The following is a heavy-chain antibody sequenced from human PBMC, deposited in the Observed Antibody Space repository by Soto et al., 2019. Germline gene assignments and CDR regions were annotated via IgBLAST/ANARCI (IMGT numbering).Heavy chain of an antibody. J-gene: IGHJ5*02. CDR3: ARVPAP. Sequence: SETLSLTCTFSGGSISSYYWGWIRQPPGKGLEWIGYIYHSGSTYYNPSLKSRVTISVDRSKNQFSLKLSSVTAADTAVYYFARVPAPRGQGTLDPVSP. CDR2: IYHSGST. CDR1: GGSISSYY. V-gene: IGHV4-59*12.